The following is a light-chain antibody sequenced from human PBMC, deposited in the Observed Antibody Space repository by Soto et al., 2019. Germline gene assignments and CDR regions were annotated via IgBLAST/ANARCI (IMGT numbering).Light chain of an antibody. CDR2: GAS. J-gene: IGKJ3*01. Sequence: EIVLTQSPGTLSLSPGERATLSCRASQSVSSSYLAWYQQKPGQAPRLLIYGASSRATGIPDRFSGSGSGTDFTLTISILEPEDCAVYYCQQYGSSLFTFGPGPKVDIK. V-gene: IGKV3-20*01. CDR1: QSVSSSY. CDR3: QQYGSSLFT.